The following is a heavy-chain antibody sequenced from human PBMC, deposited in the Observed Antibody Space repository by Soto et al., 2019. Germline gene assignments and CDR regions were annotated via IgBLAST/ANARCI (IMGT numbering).Heavy chain of an antibody. V-gene: IGHV3-48*01. J-gene: IGHJ4*02. CDR3: ARDSPKFFDWSYFDY. CDR1: GFTFSSYS. CDR2: ISSSSSTI. D-gene: IGHD3-9*01. Sequence: GGSLRLSCAASGFTFSSYSMNWVRQAPGKGLEWVSYISSSSSTIYYADSVKGRFTISRDNAKNSLYLQMNSLRAEDTAVYYCARDSPKFFDWSYFDYWGQGTLVTVSS.